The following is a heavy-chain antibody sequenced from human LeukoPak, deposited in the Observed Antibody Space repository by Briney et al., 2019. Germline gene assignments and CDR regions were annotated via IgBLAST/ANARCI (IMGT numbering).Heavy chain of an antibody. Sequence: GGSLRLSCAASGFSFSSYGMHWVRQAPGKGLEWVAVIAYDGSHTYYADSVKGLFAISRDNSKNTLYLQMNSLRPEDTAVYYCAKGPDYYDSSGYLATFDYWGQGTLVTVSS. J-gene: IGHJ4*02. CDR2: IAYDGSHT. CDR3: AKGPDYYDSSGYLATFDY. CDR1: GFSFSSYG. D-gene: IGHD3-22*01. V-gene: IGHV3-30*18.